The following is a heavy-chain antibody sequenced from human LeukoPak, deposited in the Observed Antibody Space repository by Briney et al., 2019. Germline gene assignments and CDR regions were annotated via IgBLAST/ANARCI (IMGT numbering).Heavy chain of an antibody. Sequence: ASVKVSCKASGYAFISYDINWVRQATGQGLEWMGWMNPNSGNTGYAQKFQGRVTMTRNTTISTAYMELSSLRSEDTAVYYCARGYGSRASRGAFDIWGQGTMVTVSS. J-gene: IGHJ3*02. CDR1: GYAFISYD. CDR2: MNPNSGNT. D-gene: IGHD4-17*01. V-gene: IGHV1-8*01. CDR3: ARGYGSRASRGAFDI.